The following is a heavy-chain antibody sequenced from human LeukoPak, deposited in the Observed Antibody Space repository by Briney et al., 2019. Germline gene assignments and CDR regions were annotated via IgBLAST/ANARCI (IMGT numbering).Heavy chain of an antibody. J-gene: IGHJ4*02. CDR1: GFTFSGSA. CDR3: ARNDKADY. V-gene: IGHV3-73*01. D-gene: IGHD3-22*01. CDR2: IRSIANNYAT. Sequence: PGGFLRLSCAASGFTFSGSAIHWVRQASGKGLEWVGRIRSIANNYATAYAASVKGRFTISRDDSKNTAYLQMNSLKIEDTAVYYCARNDKADYWGQGTLVTVSS.